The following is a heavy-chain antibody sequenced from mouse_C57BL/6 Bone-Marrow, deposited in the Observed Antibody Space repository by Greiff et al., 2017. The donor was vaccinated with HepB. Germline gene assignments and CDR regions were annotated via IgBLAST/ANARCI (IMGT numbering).Heavy chain of an antibody. Sequence: EVKLQESVAELVRPGASVKLSCTASGFNIKNTYMHWVKQRPEQGLEWIGRIDPANGNTKYAPKFQGKATITEDTSSNTAYLQLSSLTSEDTAIYYCARYDGYSWYFDVWGTGTTVTVSS. D-gene: IGHD2-3*01. CDR2: IDPANGNT. CDR1: GFNIKNTY. J-gene: IGHJ1*03. CDR3: ARYDGYSWYFDV. V-gene: IGHV14-3*01.